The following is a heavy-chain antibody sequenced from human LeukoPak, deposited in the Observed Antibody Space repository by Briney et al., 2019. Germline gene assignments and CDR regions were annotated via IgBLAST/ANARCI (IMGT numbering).Heavy chain of an antibody. CDR3: ARDRAYGSGSYYSTFDI. CDR1: GGSVSSGSYY. J-gene: IGHJ3*02. D-gene: IGHD3-10*01. CDR2: IYYSGST. V-gene: IGHV4-61*01. Sequence: SETLSLTCTVSGGSVSSGSYYWSWIRQPPGKGLEWIGCIYYSGSTNYNPSLKSRVTISVDTSKNQFSLKLSSVTAADTAVYYCARDRAYGSGSYYSTFDIWGQGTMVTVSS.